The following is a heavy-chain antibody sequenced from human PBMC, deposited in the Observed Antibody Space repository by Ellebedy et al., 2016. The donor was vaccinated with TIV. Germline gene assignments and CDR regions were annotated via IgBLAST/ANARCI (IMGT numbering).Heavy chain of an antibody. J-gene: IGHJ4*02. CDR1: GFTFSPYA. CDR3: ARDGNY. Sequence: GESLKISCAASGFTFSPYAMSWVRQAPGKGLELVSFIYSGGSTYYADSVKGRFTISRDNSKNTLYLQMNSLRAEETAVYYCARDGNYWGQGTLVTVSS. CDR2: IYSGGST. D-gene: IGHD2-15*01. V-gene: IGHV3-66*02.